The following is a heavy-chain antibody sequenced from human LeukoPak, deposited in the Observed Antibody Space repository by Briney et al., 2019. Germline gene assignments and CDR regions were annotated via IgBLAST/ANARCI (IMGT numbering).Heavy chain of an antibody. V-gene: IGHV3-7*01. CDR1: GFTFDDYA. Sequence: PGGSLRLSCAASGFTFDDYAMHWVRQAPGKGLEWVANIKQDGSEKYYVDSVKGRFSISRDNAKNSLYLQMNSLRAEDTAVYYCARDSPWAYIMGATPQDAFHVWGQGTMVSVSS. D-gene: IGHD1-26*01. J-gene: IGHJ3*01. CDR2: IKQDGSEK. CDR3: ARDSPWAYIMGATPQDAFHV.